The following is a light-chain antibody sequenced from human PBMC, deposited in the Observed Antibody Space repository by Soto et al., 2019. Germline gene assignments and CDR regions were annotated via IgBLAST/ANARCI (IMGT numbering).Light chain of an antibody. CDR2: KAS. CDR1: QSISTY. J-gene: IGKJ4*01. CDR3: EQRYRTPQVT. Sequence: DIQMTQSPSSLSASVGDRVTITCRASQSISTYLRWYQQKPGKAPNRLIYKASNLQGGVPSRFSGSGSETEFTLTISSLQPEDFATYYCEQRYRTPQVTFGGGTKVEIK. V-gene: IGKV1-39*01.